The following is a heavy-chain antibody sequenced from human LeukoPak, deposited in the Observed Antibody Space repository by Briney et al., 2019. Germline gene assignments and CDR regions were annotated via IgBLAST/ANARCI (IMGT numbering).Heavy chain of an antibody. CDR2: IYNSGST. V-gene: IGHV4-61*08. J-gene: IGHJ6*02. CDR3: ARNFGAWSSGGYYYYGMDV. Sequence: SETLSLTCTVSGGSVSSGGYYWSWIRQPPGKGLEWIGYIYNSGSTNYNPSLKSRVTISVDTSKNQFSLKLSSVTAADTAVYYCARNFGAWSSGGYYYYGMDVWGQGTTVTVSS. D-gene: IGHD4/OR15-4a*01. CDR1: GGSVSSGGYY.